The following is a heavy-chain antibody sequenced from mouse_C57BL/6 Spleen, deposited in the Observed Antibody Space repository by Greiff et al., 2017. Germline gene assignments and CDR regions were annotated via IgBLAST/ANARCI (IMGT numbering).Heavy chain of an antibody. V-gene: IGHV1-55*01. CDR2: IYPGSGST. CDR1: GYTFTSYW. Sequence: QVQLQQPGAELVKPGASVKMSCKASGYTFTSYWITWVKQRPGQGLEWIGDIYPGSGSTNYNEKFKGKATLTVDTSSSTAYMQLSSLTSEDSAVYYCARDWSNYGAMDYWGQGTSVTVSS. D-gene: IGHD2-5*01. J-gene: IGHJ4*01. CDR3: ARDWSNYGAMDY.